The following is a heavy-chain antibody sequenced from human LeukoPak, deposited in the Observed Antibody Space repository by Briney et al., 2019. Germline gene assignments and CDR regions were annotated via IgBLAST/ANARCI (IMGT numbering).Heavy chain of an antibody. CDR2: IYPGDSEA. D-gene: IGHD2-21*02. CDR1: GYRFTTYW. Sequence: KPGEPLKISCTRFGYRFTTYWIGWVRQIPGKGLEWVGIIYPGDSEARYSPSIQGKATTPVHKSISTAYLQWSSLKASDTAMYYCARQGRIVVVTTTHDAFDIWGQGTMVTVSS. CDR3: ARQGRIVVVTTTHDAFDI. J-gene: IGHJ3*02. V-gene: IGHV5-51*01.